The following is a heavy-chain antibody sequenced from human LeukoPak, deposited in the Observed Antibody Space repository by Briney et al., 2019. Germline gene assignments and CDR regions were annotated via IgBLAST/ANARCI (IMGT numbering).Heavy chain of an antibody. V-gene: IGHV4-31*03. CDR2: IYYSGST. CDR1: GGSISSGGYY. J-gene: IGHJ3*02. CDR3: ARDSTIFGVVRAFDI. D-gene: IGHD3-3*01. Sequence: SETLSLTCTVSGGSISSGGYYWSWIRQHPGKGLEWIGYIYYSGSTYYNPSLKSRVTISVETSKNQFSLKLSSVTAADTAVYYCARDSTIFGVVRAFDIWGQGTMVTVSS.